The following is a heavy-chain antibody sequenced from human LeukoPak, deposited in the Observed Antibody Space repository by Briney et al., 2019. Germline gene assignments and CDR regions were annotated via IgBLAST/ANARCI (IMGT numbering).Heavy chain of an antibody. CDR1: GFTFSSYG. Sequence: PGRSLRLSCAASGFTFSSYGMRWVRQAPGKGLEWVAVIWYDGSNKYYADSVKGRFTISRDNSKNTLYLQMNSLRAEDRAVYYCARNYDSSGPCGYWGQGTLVTVSS. CDR2: IWYDGSNK. V-gene: IGHV3-33*01. CDR3: ARNYDSSGPCGY. D-gene: IGHD3-22*01. J-gene: IGHJ4*02.